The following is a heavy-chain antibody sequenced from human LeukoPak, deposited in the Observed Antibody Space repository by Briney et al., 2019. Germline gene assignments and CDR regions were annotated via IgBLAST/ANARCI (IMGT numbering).Heavy chain of an antibody. CDR1: GYTVTNYW. V-gene: IGHV5-51*01. CDR3: ARLRGERFLEWLPHFDY. Sequence: GESLKISCKGSGYTVTNYWIGWVRQTPGKGLEWMGIIYPGDSDTRYNPSFQGQVTISADKSISTAYLQWSSLEASDTGMYYCARLRGERFLEWLPHFDYWGQGTLVTVSS. CDR2: IYPGDSDT. D-gene: IGHD3-3*01. J-gene: IGHJ4*02.